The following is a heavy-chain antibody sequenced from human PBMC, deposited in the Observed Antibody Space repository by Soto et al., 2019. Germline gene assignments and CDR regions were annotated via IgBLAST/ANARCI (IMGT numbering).Heavy chain of an antibody. V-gene: IGHV3-73*01. J-gene: IGHJ4*01. CDR2: IRSKANSYAT. Sequence: PGGSLRLSCAASGFTFSGSAMHWVRQASGKGLEWVGRIRSKANSYATAYAASVKGRFTISRDDSKNTAYLQMNSLKTEDSAVYYCTRHAVTTAADYWGHGTLVTVSS. CDR3: TRHAVTTAADY. CDR1: GFTFSGSA. D-gene: IGHD4-4*01.